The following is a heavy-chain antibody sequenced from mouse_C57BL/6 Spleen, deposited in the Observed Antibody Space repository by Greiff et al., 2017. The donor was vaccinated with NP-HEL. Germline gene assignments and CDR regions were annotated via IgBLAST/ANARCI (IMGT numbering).Heavy chain of an antibody. CDR1: GFSLTSYA. Sequence: QVQLQESGPGLVAPSQSLSITCTVSGFSLTSYAISWVRQPPGKGLEWLGVIWTGGGTNYNSALKSRLSISKDNSKSQVFLKMNSLQTDDTARYYCARGLGYGSSYEGYFDVWGTGTTVTVSS. J-gene: IGHJ1*03. D-gene: IGHD1-1*01. CDR3: ARGLGYGSSYEGYFDV. CDR2: IWTGGGT. V-gene: IGHV2-9-1*01.